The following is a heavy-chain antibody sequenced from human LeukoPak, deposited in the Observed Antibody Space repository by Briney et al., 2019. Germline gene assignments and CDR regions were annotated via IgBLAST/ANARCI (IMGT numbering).Heavy chain of an antibody. D-gene: IGHD2-2*02. V-gene: IGHV4-39*07. CDR3: ARVRFLPVPYTFDAFDI. J-gene: IGHJ3*02. Sequence: SETLSLTCTVSGGSISSSSYYWGWIRQPPGKGLEWIGSIYYSGSTYYNPSLKSRVTISVDTSKNQFSLKLSSVTAADTAVYYCARVRFLPVPYTFDAFDIWGQGTMVTVSS. CDR2: IYYSGST. CDR1: GGSISSSSYY.